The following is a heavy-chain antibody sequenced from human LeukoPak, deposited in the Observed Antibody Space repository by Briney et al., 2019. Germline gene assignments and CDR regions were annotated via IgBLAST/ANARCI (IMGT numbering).Heavy chain of an antibody. CDR2: IDQDGNEK. Sequence: QPGGSLRLSCAASGLTFSSYWMTWARQAPGKGLEWVGNIDQDGNEKYYVDSVRGRFTISRDNAKNSLYLQIDSLRVEDTAVYYCARGDAFSGDYWGQGTLVTVSS. CDR1: GLTFSSYW. CDR3: ARGDAFSGDY. J-gene: IGHJ4*02. V-gene: IGHV3-7*04. D-gene: IGHD5-24*01.